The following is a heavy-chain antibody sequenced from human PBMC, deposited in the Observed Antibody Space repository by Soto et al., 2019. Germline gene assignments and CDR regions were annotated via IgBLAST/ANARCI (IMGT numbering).Heavy chain of an antibody. V-gene: IGHV5-51*01. D-gene: IGHD5-12*01. CDR2: IYPGDSDT. J-gene: IGHJ5*02. CDR3: ARVATGDENWFDP. CDR1: GYTFTTYY. Sequence: GESLKISCRASGYTFTTYYIAWVRQKPGKGLEWMGIIYPGDSDTRYSPSFQGQVTISADKSISTAYLQWNTLKASDTAMYYCARVATGDENWFDPWGRGTLVTVSS.